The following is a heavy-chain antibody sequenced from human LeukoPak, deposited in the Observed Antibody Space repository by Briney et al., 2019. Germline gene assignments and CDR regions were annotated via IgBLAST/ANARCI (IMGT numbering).Heavy chain of an antibody. Sequence: GGSLRLSCAASGFTFNTYGMTWVRQAPGKGLEWVSAITSSGGSTYYGDSVKGRFTISRDKSKNTLYLQMNSLRAEDTAVYYCAKGVWGQGTLVTVSS. V-gene: IGHV3-23*01. CDR1: GFTFNTYG. J-gene: IGHJ4*02. CDR3: AKGV. CDR2: ITSSGGST.